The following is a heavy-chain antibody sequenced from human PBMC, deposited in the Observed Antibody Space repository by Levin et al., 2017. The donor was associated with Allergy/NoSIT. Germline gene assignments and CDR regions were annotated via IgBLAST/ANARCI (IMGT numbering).Heavy chain of an antibody. J-gene: IGHJ4*02. CDR3: TGDRPFSDFDY. Sequence: PGGSLRLSCAASGFTFSSHTMNWVRQAPGGGLEWVSSIGATGEHLFYAASVQGRFAISRDNFKNMLYLQMNNLRAEDTAVYYCTGDRPFSDFDYWRQGSLVTVSS. D-gene: IGHD2/OR15-2a*01. CDR2: IGATGEHL. V-gene: IGHV3-23*01. CDR1: GFTFSSHT.